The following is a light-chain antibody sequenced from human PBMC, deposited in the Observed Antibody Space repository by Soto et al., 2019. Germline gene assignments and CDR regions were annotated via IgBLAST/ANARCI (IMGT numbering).Light chain of an antibody. Sequence: QLVLTQPASVSGSPGQSITISCTGTSNDVGGYNYVSWYQQHPGDAPKLLVYHVTNRPSGISDRFSGSKSGNTASLTISGLQAEDEADYYCSSYTITTVYVFGTGTKLTVL. V-gene: IGLV2-14*03. CDR1: SNDVGGYNY. CDR2: HVT. CDR3: SSYTITTVYV. J-gene: IGLJ1*01.